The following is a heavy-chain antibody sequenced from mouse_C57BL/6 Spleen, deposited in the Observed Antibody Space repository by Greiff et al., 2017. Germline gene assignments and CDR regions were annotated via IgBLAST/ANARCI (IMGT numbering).Heavy chain of an antibody. Sequence: VQLQQSGAELARPGASVKLSCKASGFTFTSYTMHWVKQRPGQGLEWIGYINPSSGYTKYNQKFKDKATLTADKSSSTAYMQLGSLTSEDSAVYYGAKRGYGNDDWYFAVWGTGTTVTVST. D-gene: IGHD2-2*01. J-gene: IGHJ1*03. CDR2: INPSSGYT. CDR3: AKRGYGNDDWYFAV. CDR1: GFTFTSYT. V-gene: IGHV1-4*01.